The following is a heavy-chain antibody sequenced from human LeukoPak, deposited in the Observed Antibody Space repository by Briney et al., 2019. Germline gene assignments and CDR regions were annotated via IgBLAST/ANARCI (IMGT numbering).Heavy chain of an antibody. CDR3: ARGRRGITTEAREYFFDY. CDR2: IYSGGST. V-gene: IGHV3-53*01. CDR1: GFTVSSNY. Sequence: PGGSLRLSCAASGFTVSSNYMSWVRQAPGKGLEWVSVIYSGGSTYYADSVKGRFTISRDNSKNTLYLQMNSLRAEDTAVYYCARGRRGITTEAREYFFDYWGQGTLVTVSS. D-gene: IGHD6-13*01. J-gene: IGHJ4*02.